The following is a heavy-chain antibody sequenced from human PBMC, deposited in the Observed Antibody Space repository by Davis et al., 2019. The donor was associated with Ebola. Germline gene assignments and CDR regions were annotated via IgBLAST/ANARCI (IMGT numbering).Heavy chain of an antibody. Sequence: GGSLRLSCAASGFTFSSYGMHWVRQAPGKGLEWVAVIWSDGSNKYYADSVKGRFAISRDDSKSTLYLQMNSLRAEDTAVYYCAKVAIFGVVIQSQFDYWGQGTLVTVSS. J-gene: IGHJ4*02. CDR2: IWSDGSNK. CDR1: GFTFSSYG. CDR3: AKVAIFGVVIQSQFDY. D-gene: IGHD3-3*01. V-gene: IGHV3-33*06.